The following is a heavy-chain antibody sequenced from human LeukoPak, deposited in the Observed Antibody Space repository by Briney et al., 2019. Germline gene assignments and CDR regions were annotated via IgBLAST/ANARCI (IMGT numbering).Heavy chain of an antibody. CDR1: GFTVSSNY. J-gene: IGHJ4*02. Sequence: GGSLRLSCAASGFTVSSNYMSWVRQAPGKWLEWVSVIYSGGSTYYADSVKGRFTISRDNSKNTLYLQMNSLRAEDTAVYYCARRYSSAWSFDYWGQGTLVTVSS. CDR2: IYSGGST. D-gene: IGHD6-19*01. V-gene: IGHV3-53*01. CDR3: ARRYSSAWSFDY.